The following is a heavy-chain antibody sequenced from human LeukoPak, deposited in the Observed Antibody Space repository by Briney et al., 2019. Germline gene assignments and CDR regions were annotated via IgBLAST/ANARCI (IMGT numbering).Heavy chain of an antibody. CDR1: GFTFKKDW. Sequence: PGGSLRLSCAASGFTFKKDWMNWVRQVPGKGLECLANINEDGSETYYADSVKGRFTISRDNPKNLLFLQINSMRVEDTAVYYCARETPRRGETRDGYRWGQGTLVTVSS. V-gene: IGHV3-7*01. CDR2: INEDGSET. D-gene: IGHD5-24*01. J-gene: IGHJ4*02. CDR3: ARETPRRGETRDGYR.